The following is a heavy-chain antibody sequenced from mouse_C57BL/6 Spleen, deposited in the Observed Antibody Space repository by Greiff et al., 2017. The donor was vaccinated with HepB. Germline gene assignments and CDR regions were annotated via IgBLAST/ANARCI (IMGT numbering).Heavy chain of an antibody. CDR1: GYTFTSYW. V-gene: IGHV1-69*01. D-gene: IGHD2-5*01. CDR2: IDPSDSYT. J-gene: IGHJ1*03. Sequence: QVQLQQSGAELVMPGASVKLSCKASGYTFTSYWMHWVKQRPGQGLEWIGEIDPSDSYTNYNQKFKGKSTLTVDKSSSTAYMQLSSLTSEDSAVYYCARRYSKGWYFDVWGTGTTVTVSS. CDR3: ARRYSKGWYFDV.